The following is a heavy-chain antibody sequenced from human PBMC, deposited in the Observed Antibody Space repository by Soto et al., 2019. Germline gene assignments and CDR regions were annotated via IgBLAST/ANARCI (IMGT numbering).Heavy chain of an antibody. V-gene: IGHV3-21*01. CDR2: ISSSSSYI. D-gene: IGHD3-10*01. CDR1: GFTFSSYN. J-gene: IGHJ6*02. Sequence: EVQLVESGGGLVKPGGSLRLSCAASGFTFSSYNMNWVRQAPGKGLECVSSISSSSSYIYYADSVKGRFTISRDNAKNSLYLQMNSLRAEDTAVYYCARSAGDSDGMDVWGQGTTVTVSS. CDR3: ARSAGDSDGMDV.